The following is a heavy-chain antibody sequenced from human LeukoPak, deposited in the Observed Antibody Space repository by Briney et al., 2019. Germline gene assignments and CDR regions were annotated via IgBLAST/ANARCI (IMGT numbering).Heavy chain of an antibody. Sequence: GGSLRLSCAASGFTFSSYAMHWVRQAPGKGLEWVAVISYDGSNKYYADSVKGRFIISRDNSKNTLYLQMNSLRAEDTAVYYCARATPSPDYWGQGTLVTVSS. CDR2: ISYDGSNK. CDR3: ARATPSPDY. D-gene: IGHD4-23*01. CDR1: GFTFSSYA. J-gene: IGHJ4*02. V-gene: IGHV3-30*04.